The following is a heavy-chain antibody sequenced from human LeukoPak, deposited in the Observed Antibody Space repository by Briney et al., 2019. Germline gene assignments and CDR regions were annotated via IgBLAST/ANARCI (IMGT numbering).Heavy chain of an antibody. CDR3: AKEGRSSHFYYGMDV. J-gene: IGHJ6*02. CDR1: GFTFSSYD. V-gene: IGHV3-23*01. Sequence: GGSLRLSCAASGFTFSSYDMSWVRQAPGKGLEWVSAISGSGGSTYYADSVKGRFTISRDNSKNTLYLQMNSLRAEDTAVYYCAKEGRSSHFYYGMDVWGQGTTVTVSS. CDR2: ISGSGGST. D-gene: IGHD3-16*02.